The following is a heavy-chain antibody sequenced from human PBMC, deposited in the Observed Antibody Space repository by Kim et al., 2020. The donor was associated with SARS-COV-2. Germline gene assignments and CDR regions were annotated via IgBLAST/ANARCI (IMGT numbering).Heavy chain of an antibody. CDR2: ISGSTGST. V-gene: IGHV3-23*01. J-gene: IGHJ4*02. D-gene: IGHD2-15*01. CDR1: GLTFSSYA. CDR3: ANGGGSCCFDN. Sequence: GGSLRLSCAASGLTFSSYAMSWVRQAPAKGLEWVSAISGSTGSTYYADSVKGRFIISRDNSKNTLYLQMNSLRAEDTAVYYCANGGGSCCFDNWGQGTLVTVPS.